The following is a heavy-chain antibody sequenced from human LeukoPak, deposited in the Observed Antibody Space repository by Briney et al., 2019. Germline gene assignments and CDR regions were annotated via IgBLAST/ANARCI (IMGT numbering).Heavy chain of an antibody. D-gene: IGHD3-10*01. J-gene: IGHJ3*02. CDR2: IYYSGST. CDR3: ARSSYYYAADAFDI. CDR1: GDSISSYY. Sequence: PSGTLSLTCTVSGDSISSYYWSWIRQPPGKGLEWIGYIYYSGSTNYNPSLKSRVTISLDTSKKQFSLKLSSVTAADTAVYYCARSSYYYAADAFDIWGQGTMVTVSS. V-gene: IGHV4-59*01.